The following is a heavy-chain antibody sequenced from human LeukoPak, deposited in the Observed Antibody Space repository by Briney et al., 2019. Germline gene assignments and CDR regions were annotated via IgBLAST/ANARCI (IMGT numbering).Heavy chain of an antibody. CDR3: ARGLLWFGNYYYYGMDV. V-gene: IGHV4-34*01. CDR2: INHSGST. CDR1: GGSFSGYY. Sequence: SETLFLTCAVYGGSFSGYYWSWIRQPPGKGLEWIGEINHSGSTNYNPSLKSRVTISVDTSKNQFSLKLSSVTAADTAVYYCARGLLWFGNYYYYGMDVWGQGTTVTVSS. J-gene: IGHJ6*02. D-gene: IGHD3-10*01.